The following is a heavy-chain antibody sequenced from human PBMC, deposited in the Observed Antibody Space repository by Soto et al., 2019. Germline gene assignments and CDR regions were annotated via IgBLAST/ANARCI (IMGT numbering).Heavy chain of an antibody. Sequence: QVQLVQSGAEVKRPGASVKVSCETSGYTFIGYYVHWVRQVPGQGLEWMGWINPNNGGTKYAQRFQGRLTMTRDTSINTAYMELSRLTTEDTAVYYCARRRGNYPITEFLQYWGQGTLITVSS. V-gene: IGHV1-2*02. CDR2: INPNNGGT. D-gene: IGHD3-10*01. J-gene: IGHJ1*01. CDR1: GYTFIGYY. CDR3: ARRRGNYPITEFLQY.